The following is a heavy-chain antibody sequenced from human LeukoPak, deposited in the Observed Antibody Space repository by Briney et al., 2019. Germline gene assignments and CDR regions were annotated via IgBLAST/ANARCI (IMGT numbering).Heavy chain of an antibody. Sequence: SETLSLTCAVYGGSFSGYYWSWLRQPPGMELEWIGEINNSGSTNYNSSLKSRVTITDDTPKNQLSLKLSSVTAADTAVYYCARGRFGVAGRYFDDGGQGTLVTVSS. V-gene: IGHV4-34*01. D-gene: IGHD3-3*01. CDR3: ARGRFGVAGRYFDD. J-gene: IGHJ4*02. CDR1: GGSFSGYY. CDR2: INNSGST.